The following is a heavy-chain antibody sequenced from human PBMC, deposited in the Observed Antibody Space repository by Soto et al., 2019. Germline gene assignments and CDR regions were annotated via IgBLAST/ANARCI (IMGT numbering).Heavy chain of an antibody. CDR2: ISGSGGST. CDR3: AKSGPGYGSSPRYFDY. CDR1: GFTFISYA. J-gene: IGHJ4*02. V-gene: IGHV3-23*01. Sequence: GGSLRLSCAASGFTFISYAMSWVLQAPWKGLEWVSAISGSGGSTYYADSVKGRFTISRDNSKNTLYLQMNSLRAEDTAVYYCAKSGPGYGSSPRYFDYWGQGTLVTVSS. D-gene: IGHD4-17*01.